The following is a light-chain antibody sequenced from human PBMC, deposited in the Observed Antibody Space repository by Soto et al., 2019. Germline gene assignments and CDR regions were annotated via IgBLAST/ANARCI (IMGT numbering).Light chain of an antibody. J-gene: IGKJ1*01. V-gene: IGKV3-15*01. CDR1: QSVDIN. Sequence: EIWLTQSPATLSVSPGERVTLSCRASQSVDINLAWYQQKPGQAPRLLIYGASTRATDMPGRFSGRGSGTELTLTINSMQPDDFATYHCQQYNSYSFGQGTKVDI. CDR3: QQYNSYS. CDR2: GAS.